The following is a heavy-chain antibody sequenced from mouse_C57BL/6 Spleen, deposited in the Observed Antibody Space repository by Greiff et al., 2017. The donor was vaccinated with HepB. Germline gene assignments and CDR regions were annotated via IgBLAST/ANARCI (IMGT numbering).Heavy chain of an antibody. D-gene: IGHD2-3*01. CDR3: TSHGYYVGYFDY. CDR1: GFTFSNYW. Sequence: EVKLEESGGGLVQPGGSMKLSCVASGFTFSNYWMNWVRQSPEKGLEWVAQIRLKSDNYATHYAESVKGRFTISRDDSKSSVYLQMNNLRAEDTGIYYCTSHGYYVGYFDYWGQSTTLTVSS. V-gene: IGHV6-3*01. CDR2: IRLKSDNYAT. J-gene: IGHJ2*01.